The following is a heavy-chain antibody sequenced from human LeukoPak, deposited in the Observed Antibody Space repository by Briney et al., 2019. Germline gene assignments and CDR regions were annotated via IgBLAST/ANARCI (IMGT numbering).Heavy chain of an antibody. CDR3: ARDEYRSRWLHP. Sequence: GGSPRLSCAASGFTFRSSWMSWVRPAPGEGLERVVNIKEVGSEKWHPVSVKVRFTVSRYNAQNSVNLQINSLRAEDTAVYPCARDEYRSRWLHPWGQGTLVTVTS. V-gene: IGHV3-7*01. D-gene: IGHD5-24*01. CDR1: GFTFRSSW. J-gene: IGHJ5*02. CDR2: IKEVGSEK.